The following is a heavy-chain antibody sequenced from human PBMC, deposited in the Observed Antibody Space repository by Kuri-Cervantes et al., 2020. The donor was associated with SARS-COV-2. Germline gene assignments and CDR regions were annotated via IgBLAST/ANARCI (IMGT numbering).Heavy chain of an antibody. V-gene: IGHV3-20*04. D-gene: IGHD2-2*01. Sequence: GESLKSSGAASGCTFDDYGMSWVRQAPGKGLEWVSGINWNGGSTGYADSVKGRFTISRDNAKNSLYLQMNSLRAEDMALYYCAKDVIGRSSTSSFWYFDLWGRGTLVTVSS. CDR2: INWNGGST. J-gene: IGHJ2*01. CDR1: GCTFDDYG. CDR3: AKDVIGRSSTSSFWYFDL.